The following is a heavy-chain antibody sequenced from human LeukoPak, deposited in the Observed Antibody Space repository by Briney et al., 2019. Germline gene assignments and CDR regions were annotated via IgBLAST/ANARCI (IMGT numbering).Heavy chain of an antibody. V-gene: IGHV3-53*01. CDR3: ARHYYESSGYYYELDY. Sequence: GGSLRLSCAASGFTVSSNFMTWVRQAPGTGLEWDSVIYTSGTTYYADSVKDRFTISRDNSKNTVYLQMNSLRAEDTAVYYCARHYYESSGYYYELDYWGQGTLVTVSS. J-gene: IGHJ4*02. CDR1: GFTVSSNF. D-gene: IGHD3-22*01. CDR2: IYTSGTT.